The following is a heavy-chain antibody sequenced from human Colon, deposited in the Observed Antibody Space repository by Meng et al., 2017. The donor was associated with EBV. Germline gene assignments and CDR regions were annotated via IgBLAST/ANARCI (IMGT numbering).Heavy chain of an antibody. Sequence: QGQLQWSGPGLVKPSQTLSLTCTVSGGSVSSGGYYWTWIRQHPGKGLEWFGHIYYSGSTFYNPSLKRRVIISIDTSKNQFSLNLRSVTAADTAVYYCARVSSGRDYFDYWGQGTLVTVSS. V-gene: IGHV4-31*03. CDR2: IYYSGST. CDR3: ARVSSGRDYFDY. J-gene: IGHJ4*02. CDR1: GGSVSSGGYY. D-gene: IGHD3-22*01.